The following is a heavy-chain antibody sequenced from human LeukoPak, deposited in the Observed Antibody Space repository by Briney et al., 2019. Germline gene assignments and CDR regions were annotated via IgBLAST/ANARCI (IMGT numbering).Heavy chain of an antibody. V-gene: IGHV4-30-4*01. D-gene: IGHD1-26*01. CDR3: ARVPVYSGTYFDY. CDR1: GGSISSGDYY. CDR2: IYYSGST. Sequence: SETLSLTCTVSGGSISSGDYYWSWLRQPPGKGLEWIGYIYYSGSTYFNPSLKSRVTISVETSKNQLSLKLSSVTAADTAVYYCARVPVYSGTYFDYWGQGTLATVSS. J-gene: IGHJ4*02.